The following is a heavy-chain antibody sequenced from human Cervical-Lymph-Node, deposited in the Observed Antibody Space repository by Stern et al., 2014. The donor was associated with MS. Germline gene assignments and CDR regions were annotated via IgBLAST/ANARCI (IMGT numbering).Heavy chain of an antibody. J-gene: IGHJ4*02. CDR1: GGSISSSNW. CDR3: ASNLDYYDSSGYHLAPFDY. V-gene: IGHV4-4*02. Sequence: VQLVESGPGLVKPSGTLSLTCAVSGGSISSSNWWSWVRLPPRKRLEWIGEIYHSGSPNYTPSLKMRVTISVDKSKNQSSLKLSSVTAADTAVYYCASNLDYYDSSGYHLAPFDYWGQGTLVTVSS. CDR2: IYHSGSP. D-gene: IGHD3-22*01.